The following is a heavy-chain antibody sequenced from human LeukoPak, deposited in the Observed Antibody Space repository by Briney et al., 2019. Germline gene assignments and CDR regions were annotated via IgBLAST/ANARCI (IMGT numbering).Heavy chain of an antibody. CDR3: ASGFVVVPAEAFDI. CDR2: ISYDGSNK. Sequence: AGRSLRLSCAASGFTFSSYAMHWVRQAPGKGLEWVAVISYDGSNKYYADSVKGRFTISRDNSKNTLYLQMNSLRAEDTAVCYCASGFVVVPAEAFDIWGQGTMVTVSS. V-gene: IGHV3-30*04. D-gene: IGHD2-2*01. J-gene: IGHJ3*02. CDR1: GFTFSSYA.